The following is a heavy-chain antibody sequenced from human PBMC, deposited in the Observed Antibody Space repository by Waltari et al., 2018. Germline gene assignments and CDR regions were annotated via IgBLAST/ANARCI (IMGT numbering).Heavy chain of an antibody. J-gene: IGHJ2*01. D-gene: IGHD2-2*01. CDR2: MTKEGSGT. V-gene: IGHV3-74*01. CDR1: GFSFSNDW. CDR3: VKEAPARGDWYLDL. Sequence: EVQLVESGGGLVQPGGSLRLSCAASGFSFSNDWMHWVRQVPGKGLEGVCSMTKEGSGTRYADSVKGRFTISRDNAKNTLFLEMNSLRVEDTAVYYCVKEAPARGDWYLDLWGRGTLLAVSS.